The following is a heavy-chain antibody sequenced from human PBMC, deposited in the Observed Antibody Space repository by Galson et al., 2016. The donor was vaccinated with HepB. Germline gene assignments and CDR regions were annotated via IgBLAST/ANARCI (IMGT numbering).Heavy chain of an antibody. CDR1: EFTFSGYG. J-gene: IGHJ4*02. CDR3: AREGGGIAVAATAFDY. CDR2: LGNDGSVK. Sequence: SLRLSCAASEFTFSGYGMHWVRQAPGKGLEWVAGLGNDGSVKYYADSVKGRFTISRDNSKNTLHLQMDTLRGEDTAVYYCAREGGGIAVAATAFDYWRQGTLVTVSS. V-gene: IGHV3-33*01. D-gene: IGHD6-19*01.